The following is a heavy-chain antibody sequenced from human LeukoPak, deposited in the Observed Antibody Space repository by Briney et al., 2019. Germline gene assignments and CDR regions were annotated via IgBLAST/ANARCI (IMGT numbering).Heavy chain of an antibody. V-gene: IGHV3-23*01. CDR2: ISASGHYT. Sequence: GGSLRLSCEVSGFTFGNSAMSWVRQAPGKGLEWISGISASGHYTYTADSLKGRFSISRDNSKNTLYLQMNSLRAEDTALYYYAKDGSWGDYYFYYYIDVWGKGTTVIVSS. D-gene: IGHD3-16*01. J-gene: IGHJ6*03. CDR1: GFTFGNSA. CDR3: AKDGSWGDYYFYYYIDV.